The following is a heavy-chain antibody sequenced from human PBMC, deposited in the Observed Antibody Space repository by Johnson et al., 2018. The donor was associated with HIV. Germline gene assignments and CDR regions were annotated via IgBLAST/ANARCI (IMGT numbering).Heavy chain of an antibody. CDR1: GFAFSSYA. J-gene: IGHJ3*02. Sequence: QVQLVESGGGVVQPGRSLRLSCAASGFAFSSYAMHWVRQAPGKGLEWVAVISYDGTSKYQADSVKGRFTISRDNSKNTLFMQMNSLRGEDTAVYYCARARRAAAQMDAFDNWGQGTMVTVSS. CDR3: ARARRAAAQMDAFDN. V-gene: IGHV3-30*04. CDR2: ISYDGTSK. D-gene: IGHD6-13*01.